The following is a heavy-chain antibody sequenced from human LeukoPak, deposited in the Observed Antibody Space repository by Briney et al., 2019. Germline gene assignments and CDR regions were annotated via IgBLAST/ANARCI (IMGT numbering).Heavy chain of an antibody. CDR1: GGSISTSNYY. Sequence: PSETLSLTCTVSGGSISTSNYYWGWIRQPPGKGLEWIGNIFYSGSTYYSPSLRSRVTISVDTSKNQFSLKLSSVTAADTAVYYCARCGWLVLNYWGQGTLVTVSS. CDR3: ARCGWLVLNY. D-gene: IGHD6-19*01. CDR2: IFYSGST. J-gene: IGHJ4*02. V-gene: IGHV4-39*07.